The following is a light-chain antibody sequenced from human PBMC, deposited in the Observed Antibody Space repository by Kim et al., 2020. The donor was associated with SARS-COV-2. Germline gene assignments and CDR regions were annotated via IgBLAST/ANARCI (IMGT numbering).Light chain of an antibody. Sequence: DIQLTQSPSFLSASVGDRVTITCRVSQDIHSHLAWYQQLSGKAPKVLIYDASTLQTGVPSRFSGSGYGTEFTLTITSLQPEDFATYYCQQLDSFPVTFGQWTKLEI. CDR3: QQLDSFPVT. CDR2: DAS. J-gene: IGKJ2*01. CDR1: QDIHSH. V-gene: IGKV1-9*01.